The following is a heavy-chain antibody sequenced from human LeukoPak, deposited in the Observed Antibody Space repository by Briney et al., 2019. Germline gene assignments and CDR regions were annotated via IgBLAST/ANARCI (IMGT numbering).Heavy chain of an antibody. CDR1: GFSFSSYE. Sequence: GGSLRLSCAASGFSFSSYEMTWVRQAPGKGLEWVSLISSSGSGKNYADSVKGRFTISRDNAKNSLYLQMNSLRADDTAVYYCARRYYSVDYWGQGTLVTVSS. CDR3: ARRYYSVDY. J-gene: IGHJ4*02. D-gene: IGHD4-11*01. CDR2: ISSSGSGK. V-gene: IGHV3-48*03.